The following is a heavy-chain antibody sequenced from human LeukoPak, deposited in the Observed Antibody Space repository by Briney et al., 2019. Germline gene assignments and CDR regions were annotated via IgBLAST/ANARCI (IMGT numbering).Heavy chain of an antibody. CDR3: ARDPMPRSGSHGGGWFDP. V-gene: IGHV1-2*02. D-gene: IGHD1-26*01. CDR2: INPNNGDT. CDR1: GYTFTGYY. Sequence: VASVKVSCKASGYTFTGYYMHWVRQAPGQGLEWMGWINPNNGDTHYAQKFQGRVTMTRDMSTSTVYMELSSLRSDDTAVYYCARDPMPRSGSHGGGWFDPWGQGTLVTVSS. J-gene: IGHJ5*02.